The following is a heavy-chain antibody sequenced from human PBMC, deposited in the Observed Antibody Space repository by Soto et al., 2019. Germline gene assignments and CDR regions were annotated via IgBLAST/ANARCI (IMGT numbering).Heavy chain of an antibody. CDR3: ARQRTSVVTQAYFDS. D-gene: IGHD2-21*02. CDR1: GDSINNRSYY. V-gene: IGHV4-39*01. CDR2: IYYSGIT. J-gene: IGHJ4*02. Sequence: SETLSLTCPVTGDSINNRSYYWGWIREPPGKGLEWIGSIYYSGITYNNPSLKSRVSMSVDTSKNQFSLKLRSVTAADTALYYCARQRTSVVTQAYFDSWGRGSLVTVSS.